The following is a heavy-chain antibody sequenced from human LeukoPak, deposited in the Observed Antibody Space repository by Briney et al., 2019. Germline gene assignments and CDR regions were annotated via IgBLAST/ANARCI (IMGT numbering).Heavy chain of an antibody. CDR1: GGSISSYY. D-gene: IGHD3-10*01. V-gene: IGHV4-59*08. J-gene: IGHJ4*02. CDR2: NYYSGST. Sequence: PSETLSLTCTVSGGSISSYYWSWIRQPPGKGLEWIGYNYYSGSTNYNPSLKSRVTISVDTSKNQFSLKLSSVTAADTAVYYCARLTMVRGVINLYYFDYWGQGTLVTVSS. CDR3: ARLTMVRGVINLYYFDY.